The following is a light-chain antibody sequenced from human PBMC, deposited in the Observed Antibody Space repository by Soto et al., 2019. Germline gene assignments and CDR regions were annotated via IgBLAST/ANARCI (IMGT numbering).Light chain of an antibody. CDR2: GAS. CDR3: QQYGSTWT. J-gene: IGKJ1*01. V-gene: IGKV3-20*01. Sequence: EIVLTQSPGTLSLSPGGRATLSCRASQSVSRNYVAWYQQKPGQPPRLLIDGASSRATGIPDRFSGSGSGTDFTLTISRLEPEDFAVYYCQQYGSTWTFDQGTKVAIK. CDR1: QSVSRNY.